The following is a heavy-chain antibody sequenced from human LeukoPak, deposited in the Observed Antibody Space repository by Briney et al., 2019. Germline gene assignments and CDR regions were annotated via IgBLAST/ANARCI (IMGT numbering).Heavy chain of an antibody. CDR3: ARSIFGFNWFDP. J-gene: IGHJ5*02. CDR2: INHSGST. Sequence: SETLSLTCAVYGGSFSGYYWSWIRQPPGKGLEWIGEINHSGSTNYNPSLKSRVTISVDTSKNQFSLKLSSVTAADTAVYYCARSIFGFNWFDPWGQGTLVTVSS. D-gene: IGHD3-3*01. V-gene: IGHV4-34*01. CDR1: GGSFSGYY.